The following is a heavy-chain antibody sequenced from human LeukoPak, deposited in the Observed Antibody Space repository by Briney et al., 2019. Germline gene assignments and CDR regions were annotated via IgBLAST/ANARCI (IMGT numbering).Heavy chain of an antibody. CDR1: GFTFSSYS. D-gene: IGHD3-22*01. CDR3: ARGHRNYYDSSGYYYFDY. Sequence: GGSLRLSCAASGFTFSSYSMNWVRQAPGKGLEWVSSISSSSSYIYYADSVKGRFTISRDNAKNSLYLQTNSLRAEDTAVYYCARGHRNYYDSSGYYYFDYWGQGTLVTVSS. CDR2: ISSSSSYI. V-gene: IGHV3-21*01. J-gene: IGHJ4*02.